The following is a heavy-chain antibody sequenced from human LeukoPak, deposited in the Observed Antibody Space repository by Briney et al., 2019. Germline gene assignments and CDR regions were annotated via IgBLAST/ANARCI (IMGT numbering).Heavy chain of an antibody. CDR2: IYTSGST. CDR3: ARDSDGYCSGGSCFYFDY. J-gene: IGHJ4*02. D-gene: IGHD2-15*01. V-gene: IGHV4-4*07. CDR1: GGSISSYY. Sequence: SETLSLTCTVSGGSISSYYWSWIRRPAGKGLEWIGRIYTSGSTNYNPSLKSRVTMSVDTSKNQFSLKLSSVTAADTAVYYCARDSDGYCSGGSCFYFDYWGQGTLVTVSS.